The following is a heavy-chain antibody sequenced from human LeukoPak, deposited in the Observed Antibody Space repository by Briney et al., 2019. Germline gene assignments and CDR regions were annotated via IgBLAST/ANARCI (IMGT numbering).Heavy chain of an antibody. CDR3: AREGDTVGATGAFDI. CDR2: INPSGGST. CDR1: GYTFTSYY. V-gene: IGHV1-46*03. J-gene: IGHJ3*02. D-gene: IGHD1-26*01. Sequence: ASVKVSCKASGYTFTSYYMHWVRQAPGQGLEWMGIINPSGGSTSYAQKFQGSVTMTRDTSTSTVYMELSSLRSEDTAVYYCAREGDTVGATGAFDIWGQGTIVTVSS.